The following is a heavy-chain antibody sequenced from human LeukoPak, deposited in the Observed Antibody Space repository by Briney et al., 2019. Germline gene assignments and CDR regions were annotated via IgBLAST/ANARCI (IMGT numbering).Heavy chain of an antibody. CDR2: FNIVGSST. V-gene: IGHV3-74*01. J-gene: IGHJ6*02. D-gene: IGHD1-26*01. CDR3: ARDRVWVGATYYYYYGMDV. Sequence: GGSLRLSCAAPGFTFSSYWMHWVRQAPGKGLVWVSRFNIVGSSTSYADSVKGRFTISRDNAKNTLYLQMNSLRAEDTAVYYCARDRVWVGATYYYYYGMDVWGQGTTVTVSS. CDR1: GFTFSSYW.